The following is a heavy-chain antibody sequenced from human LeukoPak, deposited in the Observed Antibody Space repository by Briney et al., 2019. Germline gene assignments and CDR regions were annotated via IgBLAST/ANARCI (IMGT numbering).Heavy chain of an antibody. D-gene: IGHD3-22*01. J-gene: IGHJ4*02. Sequence: SVKVSCKASGGTFSSYAISWVRQAPGQGLEWMGGIIPIFGTANYAQKFQGRVTITADESTSTAYMELSSLRSEDTAVYYCARGTGYYYDSSGYFGYWGQGTLVTVSS. V-gene: IGHV1-69*01. CDR1: GGTFSSYA. CDR2: IIPIFGTA. CDR3: ARGTGYYYDSSGYFGY.